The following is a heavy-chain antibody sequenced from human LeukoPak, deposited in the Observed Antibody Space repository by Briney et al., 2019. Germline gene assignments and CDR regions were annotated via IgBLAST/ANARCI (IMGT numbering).Heavy chain of an antibody. J-gene: IGHJ3*02. CDR2: ISAYNGNT. V-gene: IGHV1-18*01. CDR1: GYTFTSYG. D-gene: IGHD3-22*01. CDR3: ATEVVITHDAFDI. Sequence: GASVKVSCKASGYTFTSYGISWVRQAPGQGLEWMGWISAYNGNTNYAQKLQGRVTMTTDTSTSTAYMELRSLRSEDTAVYYCATEVVITHDAFDIWGQGTMVTVSS.